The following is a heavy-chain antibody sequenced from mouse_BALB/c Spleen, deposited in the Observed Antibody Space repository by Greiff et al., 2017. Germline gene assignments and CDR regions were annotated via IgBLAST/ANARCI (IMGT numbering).Heavy chain of an antibody. Sequence: QVQLKQSGAELVRPGTSVKVSCKASGYAFTNYLIEWVKQRPGQGLEWIGVINPGSGGTNYNEKFKGKATLTADKSSSTAYMQLSSLTSDDSAVYFCARAYYGSSSWGQGTTLTVSS. J-gene: IGHJ2*01. CDR2: INPGSGGT. CDR1: GYAFTNYL. CDR3: ARAYYGSSS. V-gene: IGHV1-54*01. D-gene: IGHD1-1*01.